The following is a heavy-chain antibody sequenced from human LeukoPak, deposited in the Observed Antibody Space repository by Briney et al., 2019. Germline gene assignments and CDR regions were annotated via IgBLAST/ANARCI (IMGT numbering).Heavy chain of an antibody. CDR1: GGSISSYY. Sequence: SETLSLTCTVSGGSISSYYWSWIRQPPGKGLEWIGYIYYSGSTNYNPSLKSRVTISVDTSKNQFSLKLSSVTAADTAVYYCARSTLLSEGMDVWGQGTTVTVSS. CDR3: ARSTLLSEGMDV. D-gene: IGHD3-10*01. V-gene: IGHV4-59*01. CDR2: IYYSGST. J-gene: IGHJ6*02.